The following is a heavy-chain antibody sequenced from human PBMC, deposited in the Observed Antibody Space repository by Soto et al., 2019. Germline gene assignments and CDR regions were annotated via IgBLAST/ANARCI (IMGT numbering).Heavy chain of an antibody. CDR3: AIVRRRYFDY. CDR1: GGSFTGYY. J-gene: IGHJ4*02. CDR2: IKHRGST. Sequence: PSQGLSLTGAVDGGSFTGYYWSWFRKLLGERVEWSGKIKHRGSTNYNRFLKNRVTISVDTSKNQFSLKLSSVTAADTAVYYCAIVRRRYFDYWGQGTLVTVSS. D-gene: IGHD3-3*01. V-gene: IGHV4-34*01.